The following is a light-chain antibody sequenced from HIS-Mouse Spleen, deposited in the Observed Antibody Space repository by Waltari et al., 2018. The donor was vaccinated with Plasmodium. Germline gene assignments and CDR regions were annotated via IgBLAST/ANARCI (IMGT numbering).Light chain of an antibody. J-gene: IGLJ3*02. CDR3: YSTDSSGNHRV. Sequence: SYELTQPPSVSVSPGQTARITCSGDALPKKYAYWYQQKSGQAPVLVIYEDSKRHSGSPERFSGASSWTMATLTISGAQVEDEADYYCYSTDSSGNHRVFGGGTKLTVL. CDR1: ALPKKY. CDR2: EDS. V-gene: IGLV3-10*01.